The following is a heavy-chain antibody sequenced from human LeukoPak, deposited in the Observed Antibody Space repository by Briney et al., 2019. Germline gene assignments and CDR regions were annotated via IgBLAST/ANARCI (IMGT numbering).Heavy chain of an antibody. CDR2: ISGSGGST. CDR3: AKGYYDRSGYATADY. CDR1: GFTFSSYA. V-gene: IGHV3-23*01. D-gene: IGHD3-22*01. Sequence: AGGSLRLSRAASGFTFSSYAMTWVRQAPGKGLEWVSAISGSGGSTYYADSVKGRFTISRDNSKNTLYLQMNTVRAEDTAVYYCAKGYYDRSGYATADYWGQGTLVTVSS. J-gene: IGHJ4*02.